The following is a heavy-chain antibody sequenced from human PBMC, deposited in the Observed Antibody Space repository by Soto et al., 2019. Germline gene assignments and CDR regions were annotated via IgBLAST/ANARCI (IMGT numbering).Heavy chain of an antibody. D-gene: IGHD6-13*01. V-gene: IGHV1-18*01. Sequence: QVQLVQSGAEVKNPGASVKVSCKASGYTFTNHGISWVRQAPGQGLEWMGWISGNDGNTKYAQKLQGRVTMTIDKSTSTAHMGLRSLRSDDTAVYYCARRWESSSWYLDYWGQGTLVTVSS. J-gene: IGHJ4*02. CDR3: ARRWESSSWYLDY. CDR2: ISGNDGNT. CDR1: GYTFTNHG.